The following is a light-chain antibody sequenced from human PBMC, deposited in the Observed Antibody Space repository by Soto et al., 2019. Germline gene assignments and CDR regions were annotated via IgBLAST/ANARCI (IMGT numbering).Light chain of an antibody. CDR2: DAS. V-gene: IGKV3-20*01. Sequence: EIGLTQSPGTLSLSPGERATHACRASQSVSSSYLAWYQKKPGQAPRLLIYDASGRATGIPDRFSGSGSGTDFTLTISRLEPEDFAVYYCQQYGGSPYTFGQGTNLEIK. CDR1: QSVSSSY. CDR3: QQYGGSPYT. J-gene: IGKJ2*01.